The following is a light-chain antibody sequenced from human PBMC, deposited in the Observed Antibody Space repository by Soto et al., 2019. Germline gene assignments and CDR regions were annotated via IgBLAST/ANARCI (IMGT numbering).Light chain of an antibody. CDR1: QSISTY. CDR3: QQAYTTPMYN. V-gene: IGKV1-39*01. Sequence: DVQMTQSPSSMSASVGDRVTITCRASQSISTYLSWYQMKPGTAPRVLIYGASTLHSGVPSRFSGSGSGTDFTLTISSLQPEDSATYYRQQAYTTPMYNFGQGTKLEI. J-gene: IGKJ2*01. CDR2: GAS.